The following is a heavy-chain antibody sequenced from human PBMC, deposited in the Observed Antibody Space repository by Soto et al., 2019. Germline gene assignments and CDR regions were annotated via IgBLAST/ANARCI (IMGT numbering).Heavy chain of an antibody. CDR2: INSDGSST. V-gene: IGHV3-74*01. CDR3: AKPPNYYDSSGYHDY. D-gene: IGHD3-22*01. CDR1: GFTFSSYW. Sequence: GGSLRLSCAASGFTFSSYWMHWVRQAPGKGLVWVSRINSDGSSTSYADSVKGRFTISRDNTKNTLYLQMNSLRAEDTAVYYCAKPPNYYDSSGYHDYWGQGTLVTVSS. J-gene: IGHJ4*02.